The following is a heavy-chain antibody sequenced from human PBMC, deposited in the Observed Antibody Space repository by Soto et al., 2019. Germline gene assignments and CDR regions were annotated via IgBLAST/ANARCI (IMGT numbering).Heavy chain of an antibody. CDR1: GFTFSSYS. Sequence: GGSLRLSCAASGFTFSSYSMNWVRQAPGKGLEWVSYISSSSSTIYYADSVKGRFTISRDNAKNSLYLQMNSLRAEDTAVYYCARDSNYDYIWGSYRYFRNDAFDIWGQGTMVTVSS. J-gene: IGHJ3*02. CDR2: ISSSSSTI. CDR3: ARDSNYDYIWGSYRYFRNDAFDI. V-gene: IGHV3-48*01. D-gene: IGHD3-16*02.